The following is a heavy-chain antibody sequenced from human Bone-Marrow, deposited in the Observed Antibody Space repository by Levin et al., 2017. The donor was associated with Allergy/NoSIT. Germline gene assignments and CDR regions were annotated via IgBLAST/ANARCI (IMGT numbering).Heavy chain of an antibody. J-gene: IGHJ6*03. D-gene: IGHD3-9*01. CDR3: ARGRYDILTGWPYYYYYYYMDV. V-gene: IGHV4-59*01. CDR1: GGSISSYY. Sequence: SETLSLTCTVSGGSISSYYWSWIRQPPGKGLEWIGYIYYSGSTNYNPSLKSRVTISVDTSKNQFSLKLSSVTAADTAVYYCARGRYDILTGWPYYYYYYYMDVWGKGTTVTVSS. CDR2: IYYSGST.